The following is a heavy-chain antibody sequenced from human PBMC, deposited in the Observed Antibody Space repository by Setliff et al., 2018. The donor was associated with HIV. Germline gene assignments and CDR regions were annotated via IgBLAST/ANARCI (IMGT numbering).Heavy chain of an antibody. J-gene: IGHJ6*02. CDR1: GGSISSSNW. CDR2: IYHSGST. CDR3: ARRLQFLEFLHGVGGLDV. Sequence: SETLSLTCAVSGGSISSSNWWSWVRQPPGKGLEWIGEIYHSGSTNYNPSLKSRVTISVDKSKNQFSLKLSSVTAADTAVYYCARRLQFLEFLHGVGGLDVWGQGTTVTVSS. D-gene: IGHD3-3*01. V-gene: IGHV4-4*02.